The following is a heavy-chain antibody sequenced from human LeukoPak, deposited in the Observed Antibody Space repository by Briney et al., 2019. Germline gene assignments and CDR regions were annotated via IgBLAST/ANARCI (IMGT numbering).Heavy chain of an antibody. CDR1: GYTFTSYG. Sequence: GASVKVSCKASGYTFTSYGISWVRQAPGQGLEWMGWISAYNGNTNYAQKLQGRVTMTTDTSTSTAYMELRSLRSDDTAVYYCARDLGDDSRALYFDYWGQGTLVTVSS. D-gene: IGHD3-22*01. CDR3: ARDLGDDSRALYFDY. J-gene: IGHJ4*02. CDR2: ISAYNGNT. V-gene: IGHV1-18*01.